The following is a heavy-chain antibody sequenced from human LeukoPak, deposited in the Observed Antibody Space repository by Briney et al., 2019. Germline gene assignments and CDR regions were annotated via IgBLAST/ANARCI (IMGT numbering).Heavy chain of an antibody. J-gene: IGHJ5*02. CDR2: IYYNGVT. CDR1: GGSINNYY. D-gene: IGHD3-16*01. V-gene: IGHV4-59*01. Sequence: SETLSLTCTVSGGSINNYYWSWIQQPPGRGLKWLGYIYYNGVTNYNPSLKSRLTISVDTSKNQFSLKLTSVTAADTAIYYCARLHALRAEEFDPWGQGTLVTVSS. CDR3: ARLHALRAEEFDP.